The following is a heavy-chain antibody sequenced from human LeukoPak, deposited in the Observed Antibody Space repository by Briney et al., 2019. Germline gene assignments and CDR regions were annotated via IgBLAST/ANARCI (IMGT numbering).Heavy chain of an antibody. D-gene: IGHD2-21*01. V-gene: IGHV4-59*01. J-gene: IGHJ4*02. CDR2: IYYSGST. CDR1: GGSISSYY. Sequence: SETLSLTCTVSGGSISSYYWSWLRQPPGKGLEWIGYIYYSGSTNYNPSLESRVTISVDTSKNQFSLKLSSVTAADTAVYYCARDSGGDPLWGQGTLVTVSS. CDR3: ARDSGGDPL.